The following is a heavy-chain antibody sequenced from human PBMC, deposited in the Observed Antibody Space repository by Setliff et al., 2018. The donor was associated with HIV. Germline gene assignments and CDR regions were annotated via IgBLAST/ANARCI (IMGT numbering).Heavy chain of an antibody. CDR3: ARSLVPSGYYYGRHAFDI. CDR1: GASIRGHY. V-gene: IGHV4-59*08. Sequence: SETLSLTCSVSGASIRGHYWSWIRQSPGKGLEWIGNIYYGGNTNYNPSFKSRVTISVDTSKNQFSLRVNSVTAADTAVYYCARSLVPSGYYYGRHAFDIWGQGTKVTVS. D-gene: IGHD3-22*01. CDR2: IYYGGNT. J-gene: IGHJ3*02.